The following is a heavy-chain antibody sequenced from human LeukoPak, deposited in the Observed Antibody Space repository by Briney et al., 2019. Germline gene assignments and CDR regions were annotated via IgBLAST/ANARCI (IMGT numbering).Heavy chain of an antibody. CDR2: INPNSGGT. J-gene: IGHJ4*02. Sequence: ASVTVSFKSSAYTFTFYYMHWVRQAPGQGLEWMGWINPNSGGTNYAQKFQGRVTMTRDTSISTAYMELSRLRSDDTAVYYCARGGAAAGTAPYGAPYWGQGTLVTVSS. V-gene: IGHV1-2*02. CDR3: ARGGAAAGTAPYGAPY. D-gene: IGHD6-13*01. CDR1: AYTFTFYY.